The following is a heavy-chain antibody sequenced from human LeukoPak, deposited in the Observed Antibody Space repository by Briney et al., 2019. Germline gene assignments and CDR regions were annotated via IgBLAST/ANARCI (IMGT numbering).Heavy chain of an antibody. Sequence: ASVKVSCKASGYTFTGYYMHWVRQAPGQGLEWMGRINPNSGGTNYAQKFQGRVTMTRDTSISTAYMELSRLRSDDTAVYYCARDPSGGTGNIVQFDYWGQGTLVTISS. J-gene: IGHJ4*02. D-gene: IGHD1-1*01. CDR3: ARDPSGGTGNIVQFDY. V-gene: IGHV1-2*06. CDR1: GYTFTGYY. CDR2: INPNSGGT.